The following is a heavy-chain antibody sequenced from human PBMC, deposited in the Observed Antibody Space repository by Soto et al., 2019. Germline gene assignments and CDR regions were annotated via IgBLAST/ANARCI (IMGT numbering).Heavy chain of an antibody. CDR3: ARGDVVDTAMVWNY. V-gene: IGHV4-4*07. Sequence: SETLSLTCTVSGDTITSFSWNWIRQSAGKGLEWIGRISTTGNTHYNPSLESRVTMSLDTSKNQFSLKLSSVTAADTAVYYCARGDVVDTAMVWNYWGQGTLVTVSS. CDR1: GDTITSFS. D-gene: IGHD5-18*01. CDR2: ISTTGNT. J-gene: IGHJ4*02.